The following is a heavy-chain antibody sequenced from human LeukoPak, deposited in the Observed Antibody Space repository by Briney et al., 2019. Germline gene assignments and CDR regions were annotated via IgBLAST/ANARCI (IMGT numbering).Heavy chain of an antibody. Sequence: GGSLRLSCAASGFTFSSYTMNWVRLAPGKGLEWVSGLSGSGDTTYYADSVKGRFTISRDNSKNTLYLQMNSLRAEDTAVYYCAKGGVVVLPAASYFFDYWGQGTLVTVSS. J-gene: IGHJ4*02. V-gene: IGHV3-23*01. CDR1: GFTFSSYT. CDR2: LSGSGDTT. D-gene: IGHD2-2*01. CDR3: AKGGVVVLPAASYFFDY.